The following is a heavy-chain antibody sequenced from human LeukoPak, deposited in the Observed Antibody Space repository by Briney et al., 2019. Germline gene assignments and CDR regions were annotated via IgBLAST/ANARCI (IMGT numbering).Heavy chain of an antibody. Sequence: ASVKVSCKASGGTFSSYAISWVRQAPGQGLEWMGWISAYNGNTNYAQKLQGRVTMTTDTSTSTAYMELRSLRSDDTAVYYCAREPRFIAAAGSRENWFDPWGQGTLVTVSS. D-gene: IGHD6-13*01. CDR1: GGTFSSYA. CDR2: ISAYNGNT. J-gene: IGHJ5*02. CDR3: AREPRFIAAAGSRENWFDP. V-gene: IGHV1-18*01.